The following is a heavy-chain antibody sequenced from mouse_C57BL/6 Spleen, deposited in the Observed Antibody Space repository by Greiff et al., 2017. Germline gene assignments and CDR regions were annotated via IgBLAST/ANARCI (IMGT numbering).Heavy chain of an antibody. D-gene: IGHD2-1*01. CDR3: TRWGNYYAMDY. V-gene: IGHV1-15*01. CDR1: GYTFTDYE. J-gene: IGHJ4*01. Sequence: VQLQQSGAELVRPGASVTLSCKASGYTFTDYEMHWVKQTPVHGLEWIGAIDPETGGTAYNQKFKGKAILTADKSSSTAYMELRSLTSEDSAVYYCTRWGNYYAMDYGGQGTSVTVSS. CDR2: IDPETGGT.